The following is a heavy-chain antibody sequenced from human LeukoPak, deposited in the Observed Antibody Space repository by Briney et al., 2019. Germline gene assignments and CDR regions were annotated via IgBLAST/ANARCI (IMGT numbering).Heavy chain of an antibody. Sequence: GGSLRLSCAASGFTFSSYWMSWVRQAPGKGLEWVANIKQDGSEKYYVDSVKGRFTISRDNAKNSLYLQMNSLRAEDTAVYYCARGLINDYSIYGYWGQGTLVTVSS. V-gene: IGHV3-7*01. CDR3: ARGLINDYSIYGY. CDR2: IKQDGSEK. D-gene: IGHD4-11*01. J-gene: IGHJ4*02. CDR1: GFTFSSYW.